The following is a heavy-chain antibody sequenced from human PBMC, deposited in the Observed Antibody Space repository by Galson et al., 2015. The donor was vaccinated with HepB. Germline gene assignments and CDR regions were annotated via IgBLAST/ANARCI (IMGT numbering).Heavy chain of an antibody. Sequence: SLRLSCAASGFTFSSYSMNWVRQAPGKGLEWVSYISSSSTTIYYADSVKGRFTISRDNAKNSLYLQMNSLRDEDTAVYYCARDPPSTVTTSGDAFDIWGQGTMVTVSS. V-gene: IGHV3-48*02. CDR3: ARDPPSTVTTSGDAFDI. CDR1: GFTFSSYS. D-gene: IGHD4-17*01. J-gene: IGHJ3*02. CDR2: ISSSSTTI.